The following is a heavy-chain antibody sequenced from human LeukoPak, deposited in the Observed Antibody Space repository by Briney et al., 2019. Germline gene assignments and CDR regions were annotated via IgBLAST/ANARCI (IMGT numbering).Heavy chain of an antibody. CDR3: ASEYYYDSSGYYPDAFDI. D-gene: IGHD3-22*01. Sequence: PSETLSLTCTVSGGSISSYYWSWIRQPPGKGLEWIGYIYYSGSTNYNPSLKSRVTISVDTSKNQFSLKLSSVTAADTAVYYCASEYYYDSSGYYPDAFDIWGQGTMVTVSS. V-gene: IGHV4-59*01. J-gene: IGHJ3*02. CDR1: GGSISSYY. CDR2: IYYSGST.